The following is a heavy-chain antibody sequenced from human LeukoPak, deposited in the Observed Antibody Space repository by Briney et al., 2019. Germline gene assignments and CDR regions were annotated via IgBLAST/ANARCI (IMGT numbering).Heavy chain of an antibody. V-gene: IGHV1-69*13. CDR3: ARDAGAQRAFDI. CDR2: IIPIFGTA. CDR1: GGTFSSYA. Sequence: SVKVSCKASGGTFSSYAISWVRQAPGQGLEWMGGIIPIFGTANYAQKFQGRVTITADESTSTAYMELSSLRSEDTAVYYCARDAGAQRAFDIWGQGTMVTVSS. J-gene: IGHJ3*02. D-gene: IGHD1-26*01.